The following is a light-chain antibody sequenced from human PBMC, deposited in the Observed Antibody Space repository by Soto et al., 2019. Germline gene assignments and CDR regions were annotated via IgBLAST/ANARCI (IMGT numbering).Light chain of an antibody. CDR1: QGISSA. CDR3: QQFNSYLLFT. J-gene: IGKJ3*01. V-gene: IGKV1-13*02. Sequence: AIQLTQSPSSLSASVGDRDTITCRASQGISSALAWYQQKPGKAPKLLIYDASSLESGGPSRFSGSGAGTDFTLTISSMQPEDFATYYCQQFNSYLLFTFGPGTKVDIK. CDR2: DAS.